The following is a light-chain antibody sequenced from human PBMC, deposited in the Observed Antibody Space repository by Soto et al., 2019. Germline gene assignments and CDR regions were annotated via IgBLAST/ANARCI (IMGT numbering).Light chain of an antibody. Sequence: QSAVTQPRSVSGSPGLSVTISCTGTSSDVGGYNHVSWYQQHPGKAPKLMIYDVSQRPSGVPDRFSGSKSGNTASLTISGLQAEDEADYYCCSYTGNSRVFGGGTKLTVL. V-gene: IGLV2-11*01. CDR3: CSYTGNSRV. CDR1: SSDVGGYNH. CDR2: DVS. J-gene: IGLJ2*01.